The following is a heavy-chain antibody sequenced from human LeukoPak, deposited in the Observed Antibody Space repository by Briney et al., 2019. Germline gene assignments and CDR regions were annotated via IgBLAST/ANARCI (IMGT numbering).Heavy chain of an antibody. CDR3: ARVLGGRYGDLDWFDP. CDR1: GGSISSYY. J-gene: IGHJ5*02. Sequence: SETLSLTCTVSGGSISSYYWSWIRQPPGKGLEWIGYIYYSGSTNYNPSLKSRVTISVDTSKNQFSLKLSSVIAADTAVYYCARVLGGRYGDLDWFDPWGQGTLVTVSS. D-gene: IGHD4-17*01. CDR2: IYYSGST. V-gene: IGHV4-59*01.